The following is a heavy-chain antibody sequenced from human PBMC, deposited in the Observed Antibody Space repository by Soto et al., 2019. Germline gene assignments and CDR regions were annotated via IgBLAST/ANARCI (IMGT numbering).Heavy chain of an antibody. CDR1: GFTFGSYA. J-gene: IGHJ6*02. CDR2: ISNSGDST. D-gene: IGHD6-19*01. V-gene: IGHV3-23*01. CDR3: AKVSGSSGWSVSVWAV. Sequence: EVQLLESGGGLVQPGGSLRLSCAASGFTFGSYAMTWVRQAPGKGLEWVSDISNSGDSTYYTDSVKGRFTISRDNSTNTLYRQMNSLGAVDTAVYYCAKVSGSSGWSVSVWAVWGQGTTVTVSS.